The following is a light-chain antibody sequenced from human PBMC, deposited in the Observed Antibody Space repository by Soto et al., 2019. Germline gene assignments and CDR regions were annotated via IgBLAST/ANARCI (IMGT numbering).Light chain of an antibody. Sequence: QLVLTQSPSASASLGASVKLTCTLSSGHGSYAIAWHQQQSEKGPRYLMKVNSDGSHSKGDGIPDRFSGSSSGAERYLTISSLQSEDEADYYCQTGGTGIGVFGGGTKLTVL. CDR3: QTGGTGIGV. CDR2: VNSDGSH. V-gene: IGLV4-69*01. J-gene: IGLJ2*01. CDR1: SGHGSYA.